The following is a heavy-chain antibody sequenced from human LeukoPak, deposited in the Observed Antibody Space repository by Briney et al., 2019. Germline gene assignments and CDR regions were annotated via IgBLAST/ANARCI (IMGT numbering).Heavy chain of an antibody. CDR1: AFTFTNYA. V-gene: IGHV3-23*01. CDR3: ARVGGRGVAAATSNYYYGMDV. D-gene: IGHD6-13*01. J-gene: IGHJ6*02. Sequence: GGSLRLSCAGSAFTFTNYAMSWVRQAPGKGLEWASAISGSGANTYYADSVKGRFTISRDNSKNTLYLQMNSLRAEDTTVYYCARVGGRGVAAATSNYYYGMDVWGQGTTVTVSS. CDR2: ISGSGANT.